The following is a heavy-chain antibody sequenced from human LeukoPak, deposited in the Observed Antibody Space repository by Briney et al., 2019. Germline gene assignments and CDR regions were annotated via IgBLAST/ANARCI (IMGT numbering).Heavy chain of an antibody. CDR2: IYHSGST. CDR3: AREGRYCSSTSCPHMDV. D-gene: IGHD2-2*01. CDR1: GYSISSGYY. J-gene: IGHJ6*04. V-gene: IGHV4-38-2*02. Sequence: SETLSLTCAVSGYSISSGYYWVWIRQPPGKGLEWIGSIYHSGSTYYSPSLKSRVTISVDTSKNHFSLKLTSVTAADTAVYYCAREGRYCSSTSCPHMDVWGKGTTVTVSS.